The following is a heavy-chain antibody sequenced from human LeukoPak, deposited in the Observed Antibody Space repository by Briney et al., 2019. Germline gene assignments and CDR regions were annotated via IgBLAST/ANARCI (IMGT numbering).Heavy chain of an antibody. CDR3: AKDLYGPYYFDY. J-gene: IGHJ4*02. V-gene: IGHV3-33*06. Sequence: PGRSLRLSCAASGFTFSSYGMHWVRQAPGKGLEWVAVIWYDGSNKYYADSVKGRFTISRDNSKNTLYLQMNSLRAEDTAVYCCAKDLYGPYYFDYWGQGTLVTVSS. CDR1: GFTFSSYG. CDR2: IWYDGSNK. D-gene: IGHD3-16*01.